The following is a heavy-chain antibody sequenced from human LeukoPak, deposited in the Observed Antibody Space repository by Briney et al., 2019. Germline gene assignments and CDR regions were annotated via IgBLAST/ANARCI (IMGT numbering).Heavy chain of an antibody. CDR3: ARGDSFDY. CDR2: ISSSSSYI. J-gene: IGHJ4*02. D-gene: IGHD2-21*02. V-gene: IGHV3-21*01. CDR1: GFTFSSYS. Sequence: GGSLRLSCAASGFTFSSYSMNWVRQAPGKGLEWVSSISSSSSYIYYADSVKGRSTTTRDNAKNSLYLQMNSLRAEDTAVYYCARGDSFDYWGQGTLVTVSS.